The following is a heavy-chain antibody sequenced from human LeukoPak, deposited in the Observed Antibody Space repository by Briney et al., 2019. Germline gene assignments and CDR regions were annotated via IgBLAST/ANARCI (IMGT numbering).Heavy chain of an antibody. Sequence: GGSLRLSCAAPGFTFSSYSMNWVRQAPEKGLEWVSSITSVSSYIDYADSVRGRFTISRDNAKNSLNLQMNSLRAEDTAVYYCARDSGYSGYSDYWGQGTLVTVSS. CDR3: ARDSGYSGYSDY. J-gene: IGHJ4*02. D-gene: IGHD5-12*01. CDR1: GFTFSSYS. CDR2: ITSVSSYI. V-gene: IGHV3-21*04.